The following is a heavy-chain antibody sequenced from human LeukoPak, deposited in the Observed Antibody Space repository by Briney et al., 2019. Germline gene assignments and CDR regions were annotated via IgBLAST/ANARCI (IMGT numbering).Heavy chain of an antibody. V-gene: IGHV3-74*01. D-gene: IGHD1-26*01. CDR3: ARASGTYPFDY. J-gene: IGHJ4*02. CDR2: INSDGAAT. CDR1: GFTFSSYW. Sequence: GGSLRLSCAASGFTFSSYWMHWVRQAPGKGLVWVSRINSDGAATNYADSVKGRFTISRDNARNTLYLQMNSLGADDTAVYYCARASGTYPFDYWGQGTLVTV.